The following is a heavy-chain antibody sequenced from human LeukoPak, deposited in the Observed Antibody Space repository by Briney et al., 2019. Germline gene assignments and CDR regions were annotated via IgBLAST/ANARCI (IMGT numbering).Heavy chain of an antibody. CDR2: ISWNSGNT. D-gene: IGHD2-2*01. V-gene: IGHV3-9*03. Sequence: GGSLRLSCAASGFTFDDYAMHWVRQPPGKGLEWVSGISWNSGNTGYADSVKGRFTISRDNAKNSLYLQMNSLRAEDMALYYCAKGSNYQLPTPFDYWGQGTLVTVSS. J-gene: IGHJ4*02. CDR3: AKGSNYQLPTPFDY. CDR1: GFTFDDYA.